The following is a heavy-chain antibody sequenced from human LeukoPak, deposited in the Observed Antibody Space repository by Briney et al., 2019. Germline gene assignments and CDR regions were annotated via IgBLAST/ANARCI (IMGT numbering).Heavy chain of an antibody. CDR1: GFTFSSYG. CDR2: IWYDGNNK. D-gene: IGHD6-13*01. CDR3: AADSIAATGTWSYFDF. Sequence: GGSLRLSCAASGFTFSSYGMHWVRQAPGKGLEWVAVIWYDGNNKYYADSVKDRFTISRDNSKNTLYLQMSSLRADDTAVYYCAADSIAATGTWSYFDFWGQGTLVTVSS. V-gene: IGHV3-33*01. J-gene: IGHJ4*02.